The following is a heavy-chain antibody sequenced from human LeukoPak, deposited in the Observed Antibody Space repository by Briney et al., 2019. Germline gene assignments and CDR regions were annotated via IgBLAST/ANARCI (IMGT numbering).Heavy chain of an antibody. CDR3: ARDLYYYDSSGYYYHGYFDY. D-gene: IGHD3-22*01. V-gene: IGHV1-2*02. Sequence: ASVKVSCKASGYTFTGYYMHWVRQAPGQGLEWMGWINPNSGGTNYAQKFRGRVTMTRDTSISTAYMELSRLRSDDTAVYYCARDLYYYDSSGYYYHGYFDYWGQGTLVTVSS. CDR1: GYTFTGYY. J-gene: IGHJ4*02. CDR2: INPNSGGT.